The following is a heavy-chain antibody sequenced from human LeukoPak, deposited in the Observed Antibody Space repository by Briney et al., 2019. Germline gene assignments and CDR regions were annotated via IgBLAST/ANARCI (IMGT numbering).Heavy chain of an antibody. CDR3: ARGRPPARHPPYYYYYYMDV. CDR2: IYTSGST. V-gene: IGHV4-61*02. D-gene: IGHD6-6*01. J-gene: IGHJ6*03. Sequence: SETLSLTCTVSGGSISSGSYYWSWIRQPAGKGLEWIGRIYTSGSTNYNPSLKSRVTISVDTSKNQFSLKLSSVTAADTAVYYCARGRPPARHPPYYYYYYMDVWGKGTTVTVSS. CDR1: GGSISSGSYY.